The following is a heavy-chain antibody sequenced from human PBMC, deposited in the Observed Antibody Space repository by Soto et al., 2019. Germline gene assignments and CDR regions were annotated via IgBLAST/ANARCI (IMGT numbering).Heavy chain of an antibody. V-gene: IGHV1-8*01. CDR1: GYTFTSYD. Sequence: ASVKVSCKASGYTFTSYDINWVRQATGQGLEWMGWMNPNSGNTGYAQKFQGRVTMTRNTSISTAYMELSSLRSEDTAVYYCARGGKRRRGSYSGTNFDYWGQGTLVTVSS. D-gene: IGHD3-10*01. CDR2: MNPNSGNT. CDR3: ARGGKRRRGSYSGTNFDY. J-gene: IGHJ4*02.